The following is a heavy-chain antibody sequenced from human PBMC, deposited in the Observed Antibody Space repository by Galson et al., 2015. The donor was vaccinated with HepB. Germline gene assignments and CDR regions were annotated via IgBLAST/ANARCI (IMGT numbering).Heavy chain of an antibody. CDR1: GSSLSTSGVG. J-gene: IGHJ4*02. CDR2: IYWDDAK. V-gene: IGHV2-5*02. CDR3: AHRRSGGSYYVH. D-gene: IGHD3-10*02. Sequence: PALVKPTQTLTLPCTFSGSSLSTSGVGVGWIRQPPGKALEWLALIYWDDAKRYSPSLKSRLTITKDSSKNQVVLTMTNMDPVDTATYYCAHRRSGGSYYVHWGQGTLVTVSS.